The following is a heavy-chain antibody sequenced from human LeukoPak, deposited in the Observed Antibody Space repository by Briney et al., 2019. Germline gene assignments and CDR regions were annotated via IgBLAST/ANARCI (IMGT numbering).Heavy chain of an antibody. CDR2: ISWNSGSI. CDR1: GFTFDDYA. J-gene: IGHJ4*02. Sequence: GGSLRLSCAASGFTFDDYAMHWVRQAPGKGLEWVSGISWNSGSIGYADSVKGRFTISRDNAKNSLYLQMNSLRAEDTALYYCAKGLYSDPNYYFDYWGQGTLVTVSS. CDR3: AKGLYSDPNYYFDY. D-gene: IGHD4-17*01. V-gene: IGHV3-9*01.